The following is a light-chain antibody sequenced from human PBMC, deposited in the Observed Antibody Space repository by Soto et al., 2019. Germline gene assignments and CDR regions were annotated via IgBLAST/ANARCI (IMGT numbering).Light chain of an antibody. CDR3: SSYTSSSTLPVV. Sequence: QSALTQPASVSGSPGQSITISCTGTSSDVGGYNYVSWYQQHPGKAPKLMIYDVSNRPSGVSNRFSGSKSGNTASLTISRLQAEDEADYYCSSYTSSSTLPVVFGGGTKLTVL. V-gene: IGLV2-14*01. J-gene: IGLJ2*01. CDR2: DVS. CDR1: SSDVGGYNY.